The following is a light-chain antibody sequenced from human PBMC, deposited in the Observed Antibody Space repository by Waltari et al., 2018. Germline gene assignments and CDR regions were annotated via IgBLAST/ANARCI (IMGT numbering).Light chain of an antibody. Sequence: ESVMTQSPGTPSLSPGERATLSCRASQSVSSSYLAWYQQRPGQAPRLLIYGASSRATGVPDRFSASGSGTDFTLTISRLEPEDFAVYYCQQYGNSPIYTFGQGTKLEI. CDR2: GAS. CDR3: QQYGNSPIYT. V-gene: IGKV3-20*01. J-gene: IGKJ2*01. CDR1: QSVSSSY.